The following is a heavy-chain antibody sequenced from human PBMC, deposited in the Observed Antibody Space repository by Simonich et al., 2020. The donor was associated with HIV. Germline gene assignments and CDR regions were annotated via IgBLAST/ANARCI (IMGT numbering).Heavy chain of an antibody. CDR2: FIPIFGTS. D-gene: IGHD4-17*01. V-gene: IGHV1-69*13. Sequence: QVQLVQSGAEVKKPGSSVKVSCKASGGTFSSYAISWVRQAPGQGLEWMGRFIPIFGTSNYAQRFQGRVTITVNKTPSTAYMAPNSLTTEDTAIYYCAREDFGDYGGKHFDYWGQGTLVTVSS. CDR3: AREDFGDYGGKHFDY. CDR1: GGTFSSYA. J-gene: IGHJ4*02.